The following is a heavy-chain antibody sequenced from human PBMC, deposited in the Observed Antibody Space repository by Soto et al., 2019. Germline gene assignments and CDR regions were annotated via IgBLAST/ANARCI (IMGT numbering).Heavy chain of an antibody. V-gene: IGHV4-34*01. CDR3: GVGSSLDYYMDV. Sequence: PSETLSLTCAVYGGSFSGYYWSWIRQPPGKGLEWIGEINHSGSTNYNPSLKSRVTISVDTSKNQFSLKLSSVTAADTAVYYCGVGSSLDYYMDVWGKGTTVTVSS. J-gene: IGHJ6*03. CDR1: GGSFSGYY. CDR2: INHSGST. D-gene: IGHD6-6*01.